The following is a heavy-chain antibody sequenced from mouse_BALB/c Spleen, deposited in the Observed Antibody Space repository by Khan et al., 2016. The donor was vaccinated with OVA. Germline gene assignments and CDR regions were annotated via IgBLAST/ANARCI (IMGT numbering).Heavy chain of an antibody. CDR2: ISNGGSSA. Sequence: EVELVESGGDLVQTGGSLKLSCAVSGFTFSSYTMSWVRQTPEKRLEWVAFISNGGSSAYYPDTVKGRFTISRDTAKNTLYLQMSSLKSEDTAMYYCARPSTTEYDYVMAYGGQGTSVTVSS. CDR1: GFTFSSYT. J-gene: IGHJ4*01. CDR3: ARPSTTEYDYVMAY. D-gene: IGHD1-1*01. V-gene: IGHV5-12-2*01.